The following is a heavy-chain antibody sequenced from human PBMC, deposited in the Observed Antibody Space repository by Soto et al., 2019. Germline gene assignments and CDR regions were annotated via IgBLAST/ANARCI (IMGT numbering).Heavy chain of an antibody. Sequence: GGSLRLSCAASGFTFSSYGMHWVRQAPGKGLEWVAVIWYDGSNKYYADSVKGRFTIPRDNSKNTLYLQMNSLRAEDTAVYYCARGLCGGDCSFDYWGQGTLVTVSS. D-gene: IGHD2-21*02. CDR2: IWYDGSNK. V-gene: IGHV3-33*01. CDR1: GFTFSSYG. J-gene: IGHJ4*02. CDR3: ARGLCGGDCSFDY.